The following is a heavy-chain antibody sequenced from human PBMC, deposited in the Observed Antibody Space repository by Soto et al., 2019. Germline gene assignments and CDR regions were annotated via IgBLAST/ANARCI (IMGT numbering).Heavy chain of an antibody. Sequence: GGSLRLSCAASGFTFSSYAMHWVRQAPGKGLEWVAVISYDGSNKYYADSVKGRFTISRDNSKNTLYLQMNSLRAEDTAGYYCARDTYYYDSSGYYYQLRYYYYGMDVWGQGTTVTVSS. CDR2: ISYDGSNK. CDR3: ARDTYYYDSSGYYYQLRYYYYGMDV. D-gene: IGHD3-22*01. CDR1: GFTFSSYA. V-gene: IGHV3-30-3*01. J-gene: IGHJ6*02.